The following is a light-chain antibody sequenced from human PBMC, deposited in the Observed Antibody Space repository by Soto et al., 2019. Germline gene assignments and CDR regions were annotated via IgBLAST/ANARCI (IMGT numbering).Light chain of an antibody. V-gene: IGKV2D-29*01. Sequence: DIVMTQTPLSLSVTPGQPASISCKSSQTLLHNNGKTYLYWYLQKPGQPPQLLIHEASNQMSGVLDRFSGSESGTDFTLKISRLEAEDVGIYYCMQTLQLPITFGQGTRLEIK. CDR2: EAS. J-gene: IGKJ5*01. CDR3: MQTLQLPIT. CDR1: QTLLHNNGKTY.